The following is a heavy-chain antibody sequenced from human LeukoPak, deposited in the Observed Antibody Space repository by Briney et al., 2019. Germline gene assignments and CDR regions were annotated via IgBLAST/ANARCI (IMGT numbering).Heavy chain of an antibody. CDR1: GFTFSSYG. CDR2: IWYDGSNK. Sequence: PGRSLRLSCAASGFTFSSYGMHWVRQAPGKGLEWVAVIWYDGSNKYYADPVKGRFTISRDNSKNTLYLQMNSLRAEDTAVYYCAQGYCSGGSCYSFDYWGQGTLVTVSS. J-gene: IGHJ4*02. D-gene: IGHD2-15*01. V-gene: IGHV3-33*06. CDR3: AQGYCSGGSCYSFDY.